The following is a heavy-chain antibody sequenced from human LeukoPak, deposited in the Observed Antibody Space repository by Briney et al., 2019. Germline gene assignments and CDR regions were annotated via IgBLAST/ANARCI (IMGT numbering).Heavy chain of an antibody. V-gene: IGHV4-59*01. D-gene: IGHD2-2*01. CDR2: IYYSGST. CDR3: ARLMGSTSRVFDY. Sequence: KASETLSLSCTVSGGSISSYYWSWIRQPPEKGLEWIGYIYYSGSTIYNPSLESRVTISVDTSKNQLSLKLNSVTAADTAVYYCARLMGSTSRVFDYWGQGTLVTVSS. J-gene: IGHJ4*02. CDR1: GGSISSYY.